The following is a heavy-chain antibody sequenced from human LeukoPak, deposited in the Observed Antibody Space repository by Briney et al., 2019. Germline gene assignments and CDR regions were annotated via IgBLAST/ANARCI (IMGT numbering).Heavy chain of an antibody. J-gene: IGHJ4*02. CDR2: ISSSSSYI. Sequence: GGSLRLSCAASGFTFSSYSMNWVREAPGKGLEWVSYISSSSSYIYYADSVKGRFTISRDNAKNSLYLQMNSLRAEDTAVYYCAREPSGSSYYFDYWGQGTLVTVSS. CDR3: AREPSGSSYYFDY. D-gene: IGHD1-26*01. V-gene: IGHV3-21*01. CDR1: GFTFSSYS.